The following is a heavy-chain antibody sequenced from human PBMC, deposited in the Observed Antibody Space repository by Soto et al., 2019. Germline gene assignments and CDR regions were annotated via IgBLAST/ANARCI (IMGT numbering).Heavy chain of an antibody. CDR3: ARAHESGDYHGMSV. CDR1: GGSFSGYY. CDR2: INHSGST. Sequence: SETLSLTCAVYGGSFSGYYWSWIRQPPGKGLEWIGEINHSGSTNYNPSLKSRVTISVDTSKNQFSLKLSSVTAADTALYFCARAHESGDYHGMSVWGPGIKVTVSS. V-gene: IGHV4-34*01. J-gene: IGHJ6*02. D-gene: IGHD7-27*01.